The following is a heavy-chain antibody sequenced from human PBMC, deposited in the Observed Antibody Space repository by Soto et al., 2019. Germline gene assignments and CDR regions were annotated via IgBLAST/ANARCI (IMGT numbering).Heavy chain of an antibody. J-gene: IGHJ6*03. CDR3: ARDSLQLYGDYYYYYMDV. V-gene: IGHV1-8*01. Sequence: ASVKVSCKASGYTFTSYDINWVRQATGQGLEWMGWMNPNSGNTGYAQKFQGRVTMTRNTSISTAYMELSSLRSADTAVYYCARDSLQLYGDYYYYYMDVWGKGTTVTAP. CDR1: GYTFTSYD. D-gene: IGHD4-17*01. CDR2: MNPNSGNT.